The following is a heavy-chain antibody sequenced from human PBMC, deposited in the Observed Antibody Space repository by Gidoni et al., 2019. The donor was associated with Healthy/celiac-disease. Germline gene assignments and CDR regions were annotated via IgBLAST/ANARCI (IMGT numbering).Heavy chain of an antibody. V-gene: IGHV4-31*03. J-gene: IGHJ4*02. Sequence: QGQPQESGPGLGKPAKTLPPTGNVSGGSISSGGYYGSWIRQHPGKGLEWIGYISCSGSTYSNPSLKSRVTISVDTSKIQFSLKLSSVTSADTAVYYCARAPVRITMLELYQYYFDYWGQGTLVTVSS. CDR1: GGSISSGGYY. CDR2: ISCSGST. D-gene: IGHD3-22*01. CDR3: ARAPVRITMLELYQYYFDY.